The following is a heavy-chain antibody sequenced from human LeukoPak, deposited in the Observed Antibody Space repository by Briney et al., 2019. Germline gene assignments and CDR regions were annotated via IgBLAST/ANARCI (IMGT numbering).Heavy chain of an antibody. J-gene: IGHJ3*02. Sequence: SETQSLTCTVSGGSIISSDYHWGWVRQPPGKGLEWIGTISYSGNTDYNPSLRSRVTISVDTSNNQFSLRLGSVTAADTAVYHCARHCCSGPAKRVFDIWGQGTMVTVSS. CDR3: ARHCCSGPAKRVFDI. D-gene: IGHD2-15*01. CDR2: ISYSGNT. CDR1: GGSIISSDYH. V-gene: IGHV4-39*01.